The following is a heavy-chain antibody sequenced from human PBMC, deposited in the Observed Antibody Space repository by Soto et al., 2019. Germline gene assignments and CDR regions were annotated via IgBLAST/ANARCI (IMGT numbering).Heavy chain of an antibody. CDR2: INPSGGST. J-gene: IGHJ5*02. Sequence: GASVKVSCKASGYTFTSYYMHWVRQAPGQGLEWMGIINPSGGSTSYAQKFQGRVTMTRDTSTSTVYMELSSLRSEDTAVYYCARESSIAASINWFDPWGQGTLVTVS. CDR1: GYTFTSYY. D-gene: IGHD6-13*01. CDR3: ARESSIAASINWFDP. V-gene: IGHV1-46*01.